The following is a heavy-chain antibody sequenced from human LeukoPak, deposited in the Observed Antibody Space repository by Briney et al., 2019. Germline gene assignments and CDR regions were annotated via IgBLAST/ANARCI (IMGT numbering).Heavy chain of an antibody. CDR2: ISGSGGST. CDR1: GFTFSSYA. D-gene: IGHD1-26*01. J-gene: IGHJ4*02. Sequence: GGSLRLSCAASGFTFSSYAMSWVRQDPGKGLEWVSAISGSGGSTYYADSVKGRFTISRDNSKNTLYLLMNSLRAEDTAVYFCASSYSGSSDYWGQGTLVTVSS. V-gene: IGHV3-23*01. CDR3: ASSYSGSSDY.